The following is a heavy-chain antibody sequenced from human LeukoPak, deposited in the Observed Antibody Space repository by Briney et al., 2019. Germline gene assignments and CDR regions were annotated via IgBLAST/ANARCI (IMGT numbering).Heavy chain of an antibody. CDR3: ARQGTGIAVAGTDY. V-gene: IGHV4-39*01. D-gene: IGHD6-19*01. CDR2: IYYSGST. Sequence: SETLSLTCTVSGGSISSSSSYWGWIRQPPGKGLEWIGSIYYSGSTYYNPSLKSRVTISVDTSKNQFSLKLSSVTAADTAVYYCARQGTGIAVAGTDYWGQGTLVTVSS. CDR1: GGSISSSSSY. J-gene: IGHJ4*02.